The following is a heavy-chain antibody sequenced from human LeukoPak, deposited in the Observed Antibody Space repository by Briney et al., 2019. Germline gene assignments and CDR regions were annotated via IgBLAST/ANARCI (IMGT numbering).Heavy chain of an antibody. CDR2: IKQDGSEK. J-gene: IGHJ4*02. V-gene: IGHV3-7*03. Sequence: GGSLRLSCAASGFSFSSYWMSWVRQAPGKGLEWVGNIKQDGSEKYYVDSVKGRFTISRDNSKNTLYLQMNSLRAEDTAVYYCAKGAQNYDFWSGLTHFYYFDYWGQGTLVTVSS. CDR1: GFSFSSYW. CDR3: AKGAQNYDFWSGLTHFYYFDY. D-gene: IGHD3-3*01.